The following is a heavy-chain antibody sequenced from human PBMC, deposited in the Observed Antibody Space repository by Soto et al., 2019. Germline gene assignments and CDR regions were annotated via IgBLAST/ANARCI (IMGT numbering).Heavy chain of an antibody. D-gene: IGHD2-21*01. J-gene: IGHJ5*02. Sequence: SETLSLTCTVSGGSISSGGYYWSWIRQHPGKGLEWIGYIYYSGSTYYNPSLKSRVTISVDTSKNQFSLKLSSVTAADTAVYYCARENCGGDCYQMGNWFDPWGQGTLVTVSS. CDR1: GGSISSGGYY. CDR2: IYYSGST. V-gene: IGHV4-31*03. CDR3: ARENCGGDCYQMGNWFDP.